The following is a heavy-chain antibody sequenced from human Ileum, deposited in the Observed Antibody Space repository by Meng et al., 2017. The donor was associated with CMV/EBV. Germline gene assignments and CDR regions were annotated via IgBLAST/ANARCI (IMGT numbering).Heavy chain of an antibody. V-gene: IGHV1-18*01. CDR3: ARVQLSGVFDY. Sequence: VPSESKVKKPGASVKVSCKTSGDPFTNSGITWVRQAPGQGLEWMGWINTYNDNSNSAQKFQDRFTMTKDTSTRTAHMELRSLTSDDTAVYYCARVQLSGVFDYWGQGTLVTVSS. J-gene: IGHJ4*02. CDR2: INTYNDNS. CDR1: GDPFTNSG. D-gene: IGHD1-26*01.